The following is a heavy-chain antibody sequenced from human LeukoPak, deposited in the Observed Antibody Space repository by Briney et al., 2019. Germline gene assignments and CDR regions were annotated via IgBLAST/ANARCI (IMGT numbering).Heavy chain of an antibody. CDR3: ARDGLYDSSGYYMDS. CDR1: GGAISSYY. CDR2: IYYSGGT. Sequence: PSETLSLTCTVSGGAISSYYWSWIRQPPGKGLEWIGYIYYSGGTKYNPSLMSRVTISVDRAHSQFSLSLSSATAADTALYYCARDGLYDSSGYYMDSWGQGTLVIVSS. J-gene: IGHJ4*02. V-gene: IGHV4-59*01. D-gene: IGHD3-22*01.